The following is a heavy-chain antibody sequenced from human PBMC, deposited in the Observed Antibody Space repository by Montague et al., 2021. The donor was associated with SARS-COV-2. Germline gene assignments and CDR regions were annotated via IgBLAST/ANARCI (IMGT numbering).Heavy chain of an antibody. CDR3: AKDRTTIFGVVIIDRMWRDAFDI. Sequence: SLRLSCAASGFTFSSYSMNWVRQAPGKGLEWVSSISSSSSYIYYADSVKGRFTISRDNAKNSLYLQMNSLRAEDTAVYYCAKDRTTIFGVVIIDRMWRDAFDIWGQGTMVTVSS. V-gene: IGHV3-21*04. CDR2: ISSSSSYI. D-gene: IGHD3-3*01. CDR1: GFTFSSYS. J-gene: IGHJ3*02.